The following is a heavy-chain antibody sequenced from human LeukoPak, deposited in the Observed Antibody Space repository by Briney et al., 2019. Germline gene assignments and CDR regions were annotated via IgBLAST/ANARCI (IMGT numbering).Heavy chain of an antibody. CDR2: ISWNSGSI. Sequence: ERSLRLSCAASGFTFDDYAMHWVRQAPGKGLEWVSGISWNSGSIGYADSVKGRFTISRDNAKNSLYLQMNSLRAEDTALYYCAKDSYGMDVWGQGTTVTVSS. V-gene: IGHV3-9*01. CDR1: GFTFDDYA. CDR3: AKDSYGMDV. J-gene: IGHJ6*02.